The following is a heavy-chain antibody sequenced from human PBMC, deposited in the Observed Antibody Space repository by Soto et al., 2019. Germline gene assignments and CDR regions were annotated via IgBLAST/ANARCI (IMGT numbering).Heavy chain of an antibody. V-gene: IGHV3-30*18. CDR3: AKDGKRTLSYYYGIDV. CDR1: RFTCSNYG. D-gene: IGHD6-25*01. CDR2: ISADGSNE. J-gene: IGHJ6*02. Sequence: GGSLRLSCAASRFTCSNYGMHWGRQPPGKGLEWVAVISADGSNESYEDSVKGRFTISRDNFKNTLYLQMNSLRAEVKAVYYCAKDGKRTLSYYYGIDVWGQGTTVTVSS.